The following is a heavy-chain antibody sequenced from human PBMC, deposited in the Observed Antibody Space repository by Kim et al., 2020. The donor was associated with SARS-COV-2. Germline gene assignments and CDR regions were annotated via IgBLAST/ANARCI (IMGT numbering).Heavy chain of an antibody. J-gene: IGHJ3*01. CDR3: SIDPI. CDR1: GFTISSYW. Sequence: GGSLRLSCSASGFTISSYWLHWVRQAPGEGLLWVSRINSDGSRTYYADSVKGRFTISRDNAKNTLYLQMNSLRVEDTAVYYCSIDPIWGQGTMVTVSS. V-gene: IGHV3-74*01. CDR2: INSDGSRT.